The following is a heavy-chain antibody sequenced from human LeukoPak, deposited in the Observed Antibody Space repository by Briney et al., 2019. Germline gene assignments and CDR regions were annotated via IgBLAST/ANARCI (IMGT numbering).Heavy chain of an antibody. CDR1: GGSISSSSYY. CDR2: INHSGST. J-gene: IGHJ6*03. D-gene: IGHD6-13*01. CDR3: AFCSAGYSSSWYSWGDRRDKRDYYMDV. Sequence: SETLSLTCTVSGGSISSSSYYWGWIRQPPGKGLEWIGEINHSGSTNYNPSLKSRVTISVDTSKNQFSLKLSSVTAADTAVYYCAFCSAGYSSSWYSWGDRRDKRDYYMDVWGKGTTVTVSS. V-gene: IGHV4-39*07.